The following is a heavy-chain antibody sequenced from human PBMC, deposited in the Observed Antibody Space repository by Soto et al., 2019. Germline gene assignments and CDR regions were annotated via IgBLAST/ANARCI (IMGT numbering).Heavy chain of an antibody. V-gene: IGHV4-34*01. CDR2: INHSGST. CDR1: GGSFSGYY. CDR3: ARERGVLLWFGEPWFDP. J-gene: IGHJ5*02. D-gene: IGHD3-10*01. Sequence: QVQLQQWGAGLLKPSETLSLTCAVYGGSFSGYYWSWIRQPPGKGLEWIGEINHSGSTNYNPSLKSRVTISVDNSKNQFALTLSSVTAADTAVYYCARERGVLLWFGEPWFDPWGQGTMVTVSS.